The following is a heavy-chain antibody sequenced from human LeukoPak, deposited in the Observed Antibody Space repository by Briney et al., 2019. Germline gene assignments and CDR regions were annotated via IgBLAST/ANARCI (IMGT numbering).Heavy chain of an antibody. CDR3: AKAGSLDIAARQNY. D-gene: IGHD6-6*01. Sequence: GGSLRLSCAASGFTFSSAWMNWVRQAPGKGLEWVSGISGGDGTTFYADSVRGRFTISRDNSKKTLYLQMNSLRAEDTAVYYCAKAGSLDIAARQNYWGQGTLVTVSS. J-gene: IGHJ4*02. V-gene: IGHV3-23*01. CDR1: GFTFSSAW. CDR2: ISGGDGTT.